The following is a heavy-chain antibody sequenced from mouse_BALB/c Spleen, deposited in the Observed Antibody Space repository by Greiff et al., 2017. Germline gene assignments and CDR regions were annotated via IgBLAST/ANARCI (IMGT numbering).Heavy chain of an antibody. V-gene: IGHV5-6-3*01. Sequence: DVKLVESGGGLVQPGGSLKLSCAASGFPFSSYGMSWVRQTPDKRLELVATINSNGGSTYYPDSVKGRFTISRDNAKNTLYLQMSSLKSEDTAMYYCARGPGMDYWGQGTSVTVSS. CDR2: INSNGGST. CDR3: ARGPGMDY. J-gene: IGHJ4*01. CDR1: GFPFSSYG.